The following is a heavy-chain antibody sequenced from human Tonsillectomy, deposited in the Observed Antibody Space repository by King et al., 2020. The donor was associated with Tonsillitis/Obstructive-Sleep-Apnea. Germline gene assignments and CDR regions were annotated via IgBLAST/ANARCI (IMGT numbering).Heavy chain of an antibody. CDR2: INHSGST. V-gene: IGHV4-34*01. CDR1: GGSFSGYY. CDR3: ARGGRGYCSGGSCYRHWFDP. Sequence: VQLQQWGAGLLKPSETLSLTCAVYGGSFSGYYWSWIRQPPGKGLEWIGEINHSGSTNYNPSLKSRVTISVDTSKNQFSLKLSSVTAADTAVYYCARGGRGYCSGGSCYRHWFDPWGQGTLVTVSS. D-gene: IGHD2-15*01. J-gene: IGHJ5*02.